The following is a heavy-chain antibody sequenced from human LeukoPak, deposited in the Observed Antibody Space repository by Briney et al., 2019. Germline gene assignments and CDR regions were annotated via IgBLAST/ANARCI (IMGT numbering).Heavy chain of an antibody. Sequence: GGSLRLSCAGSGFTFSTYAMSWVRQAPGKGPEWVSVISGSGDSAHYADSLKGRFTISRDNSKNTLDLQTNSLRAEDTAVYYCAISMQGISAFYVTYFDYWGQGTLVTVSS. CDR1: GFTFSTYA. D-gene: IGHD2/OR15-2a*01. J-gene: IGHJ4*02. V-gene: IGHV3-23*01. CDR2: ISGSGDSA. CDR3: AISMQGISAFYVTYFDY.